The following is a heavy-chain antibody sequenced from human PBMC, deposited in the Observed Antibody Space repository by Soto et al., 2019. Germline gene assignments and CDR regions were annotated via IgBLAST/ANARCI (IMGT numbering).Heavy chain of an antibody. Sequence: SETLSVTCTVSGGSISSYYWSWIRQPAGKGLEWIGRIYTSGSTNYNPSLKSRVTMSVDTSKNQFSLKLSSVTAADTAVYYCARDKDAGVAWSSWLNGWWFDPWGQGTLVTVSS. D-gene: IGHD6-13*01. CDR1: GGSISSYY. CDR3: ARDKDAGVAWSSWLNGWWFDP. V-gene: IGHV4-4*07. CDR2: IYTSGST. J-gene: IGHJ5*02.